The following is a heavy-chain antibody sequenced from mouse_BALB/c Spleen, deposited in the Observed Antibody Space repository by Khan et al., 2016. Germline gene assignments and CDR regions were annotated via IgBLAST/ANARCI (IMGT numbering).Heavy chain of an antibody. V-gene: IGHV5-4*02. CDR2: ISDGGSYT. J-gene: IGHJ3*01. D-gene: IGHD2-14*01. CDR3: AREGVRRWFAY. CDR1: GFTFSDYY. Sequence: EVELVESGGGLVKPGGSLKLSCAASGFTFSDYYMYWVRQTPEKRLEWVATISDGGSYTYYPDSVKGRFTISRDTAKNNLYLQMCSLKSEDTAMYYCAREGVRRWFAYWGQGTLVTVSA.